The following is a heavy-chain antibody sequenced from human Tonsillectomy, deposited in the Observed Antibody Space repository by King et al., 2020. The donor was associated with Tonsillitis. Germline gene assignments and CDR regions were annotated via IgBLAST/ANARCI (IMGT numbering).Heavy chain of an antibody. D-gene: IGHD6-19*01. V-gene: IGHV4-39*07. J-gene: IGHJ5*02. CDR1: GGSISSSSYY. CDR3: ARTSGIAVAGTWFDP. CDR2: IYYSGST. Sequence: LQLQESGPGLVKPSETLSLTCTVSGGSISSSSYYWGWIRQPPGKGLEWIGSIYYSGSTYYNPSLQSRVTISVDTSKNQFSLKLSPVTAADTAVYYCARTSGIAVAGTWFDPWGQGTLVTVSS.